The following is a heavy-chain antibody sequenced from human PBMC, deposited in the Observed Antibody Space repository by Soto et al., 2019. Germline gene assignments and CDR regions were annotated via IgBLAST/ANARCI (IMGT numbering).Heavy chain of an antibody. Sequence: EVQLLESGGGLVQPGGSLRLSCAASGFTFSSYAMSWVRQAPGKGLEWGSALSGSGGSTYYADSVKGRFTIDRDNSKNTLYLQMHGVRAEDTAVYYGAKDPYDYGGRMVDFWGQGTLVPVSS. CDR1: GFTFSSYA. CDR3: AKDPYDYGGRMVDF. CDR2: LSGSGGST. D-gene: IGHD4-17*01. V-gene: IGHV3-23*01. J-gene: IGHJ4*02.